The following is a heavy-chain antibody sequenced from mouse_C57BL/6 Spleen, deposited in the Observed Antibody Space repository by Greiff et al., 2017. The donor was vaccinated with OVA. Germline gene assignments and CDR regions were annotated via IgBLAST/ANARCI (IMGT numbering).Heavy chain of an antibody. CDR3: ARGNYDYDGDYFDY. Sequence: EVQVVESGPGMVKPSQSLSLTCTVTGYSITSGYDWHWIRHFPGNKLEWMGYISYSGSTNYNPSLKSRISITHDTSKNHFFLKLNSVTTEDTATYYCARGNYDYDGDYFDYWGQGTTLTVSS. CDR1: GYSITSGYD. CDR2: ISYSGST. V-gene: IGHV3-1*01. D-gene: IGHD2-4*01. J-gene: IGHJ2*01.